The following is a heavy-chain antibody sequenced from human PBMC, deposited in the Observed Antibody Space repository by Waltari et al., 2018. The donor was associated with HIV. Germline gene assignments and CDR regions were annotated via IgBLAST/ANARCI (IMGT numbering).Heavy chain of an antibody. J-gene: IGHJ4*02. Sequence: VPLVESGGGLVQHGGSLTLSCAAYGFTLSDSAVHWVRQASGKGLEWVGHIRTKPYTFATIYAESVKGRFTFSRDDSKNTAYLEMDSLKTEDTAMYYCTTAPGGDYWGQGTLVTVSS. V-gene: IGHV3-73*02. D-gene: IGHD3-16*01. CDR1: GFTLSDSA. CDR3: TTAPGGDY. CDR2: IRTKPYTFAT.